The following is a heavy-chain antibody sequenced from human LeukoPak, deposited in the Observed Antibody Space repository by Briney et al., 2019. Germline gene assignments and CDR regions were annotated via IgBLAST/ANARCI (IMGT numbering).Heavy chain of an antibody. CDR1: GYTLTSYA. D-gene: IGHD2-2*01. J-gene: IGHJ6*04. Sequence: GASVKVSCKASGYTLTSYAMHWVRQAPGQRLEWMGWINAGNGNTKYSQKFQGRVTITRDTSASTAYMELSSLRSEDTAVYYCARDFLCSSTSCSYNYYGMDVWGKGTTVTVSS. CDR2: INAGNGNT. CDR3: ARDFLCSSTSCSYNYYGMDV. V-gene: IGHV1-3*01.